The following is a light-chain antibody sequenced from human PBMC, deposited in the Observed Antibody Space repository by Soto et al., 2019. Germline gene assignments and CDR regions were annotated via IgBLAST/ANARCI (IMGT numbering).Light chain of an antibody. V-gene: IGKV3-15*01. CDR2: GAS. CDR3: QQSNNWPYT. Sequence: EIVTTQSPATLSASPGERVTLSCRASQSVSDNLAWYQQKPGQAPRLLIYGASTRATTIPARFSGSGSGTEFTLTISSLQSEDFAVYYCQQSNNWPYTFGQGTKLDIK. J-gene: IGKJ2*01. CDR1: QSVSDN.